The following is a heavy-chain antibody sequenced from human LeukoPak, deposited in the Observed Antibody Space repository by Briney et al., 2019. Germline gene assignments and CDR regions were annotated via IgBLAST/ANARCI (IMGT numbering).Heavy chain of an antibody. J-gene: IGHJ4*02. CDR2: INPNSGGT. Sequence: SVKVSCKASGYTFTGYYMHWVRQAPGQGLEWMGWINPNSGGTNYAQKFQGRVTMTRDTSISTAYMELSRLRSDDTAVYFCATPIPMIGEVQFDYWGQGTLVTVSS. CDR1: GYTFTGYY. V-gene: IGHV1-2*02. CDR3: ATPIPMIGEVQFDY. D-gene: IGHD3-22*01.